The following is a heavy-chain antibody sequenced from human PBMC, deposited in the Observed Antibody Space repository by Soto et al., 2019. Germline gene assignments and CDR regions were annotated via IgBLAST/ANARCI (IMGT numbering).Heavy chain of an antibody. CDR3: ASVGGASHMTLDY. J-gene: IGHJ4*02. V-gene: IGHV4-34*01. D-gene: IGHD3-16*01. CDR1: GGSFSGYF. Sequence: SETLSLTCAVYGGSFSGYFWTWIRQPPGKGLEWIGEINHSGNTNYSPSLKSQVTISFDTSKNQFSLKLSSVTAADTAVYYCASVGGASHMTLDYWGPGTLVTVSS. CDR2: INHSGNT.